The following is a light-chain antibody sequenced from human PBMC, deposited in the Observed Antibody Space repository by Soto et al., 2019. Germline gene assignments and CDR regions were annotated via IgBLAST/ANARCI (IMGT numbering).Light chain of an antibody. V-gene: IGLV2-14*01. J-gene: IGLJ7*01. Sequence: QSALTQPASVPGSPGQSITISCTGSSTDVGGYDYVSWYQQQSGKAPKLMIYEVSNRPSGVSNRFSGSKSGNTASLTISGLQAEDEADYFCSSYTSSNTLVFGGGTQLTVL. CDR1: STDVGGYDY. CDR2: EVS. CDR3: SSYTSSNTLV.